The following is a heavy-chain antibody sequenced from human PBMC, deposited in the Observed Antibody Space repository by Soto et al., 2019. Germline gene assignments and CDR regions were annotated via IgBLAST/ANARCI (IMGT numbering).Heavy chain of an antibody. Sequence: QVQLVESGAEVKKPGASVKVSCKASGFTFNTYGISWVRQAPGQGLEWMGWISGYNGNTNYAQNLPGRVTMTTDTPTNTAYMELRSLRSDDTAVYYCARYREYYYDTSGTYHYHYALDVWGQGTTVTVSS. D-gene: IGHD3-22*01. CDR2: ISGYNGNT. CDR3: ARYREYYYDTSGTYHYHYALDV. V-gene: IGHV1-18*04. CDR1: GFTFNTYG. J-gene: IGHJ6*02.